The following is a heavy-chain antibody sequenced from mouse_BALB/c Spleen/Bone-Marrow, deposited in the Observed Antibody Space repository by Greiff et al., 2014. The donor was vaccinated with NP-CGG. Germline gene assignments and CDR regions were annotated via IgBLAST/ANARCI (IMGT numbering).Heavy chain of an antibody. CDR3: APYYYGRWFAN. J-gene: IGHJ3*01. CDR1: GFNIKDTY. V-gene: IGHV14-3*02. D-gene: IGHD1-1*01. Sequence: EVKVVESGAELVKPGASVKLSCTASGFNIKDTYMHWVKQRPEQGLEWIGRIDPANGNIKYDPKFQGKATITADTSSNTAYLQLSSLTSEDTAVYYCAPYYYGRWFANWGQETLVTVSA. CDR2: IDPANGNI.